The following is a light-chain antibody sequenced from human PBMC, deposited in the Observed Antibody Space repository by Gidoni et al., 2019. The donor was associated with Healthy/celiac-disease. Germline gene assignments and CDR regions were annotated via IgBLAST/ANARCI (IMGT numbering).Light chain of an antibody. CDR3: MQATQFPQGPIT. CDR2: KIS. J-gene: IGKJ5*01. V-gene: IGKV2-24*01. CDR1: QSLVHSDGHTY. Sequence: DIVMTQTPLSSTVALGQPASTSCRYSQSLVHSDGHTYLSWLQQRPGQPPRLLIYKISNRFSGVPYRFSGIGAGTDVTLKIIRVEAEDVGVYYCMQATQFPQGPITFGQGTRLEIK.